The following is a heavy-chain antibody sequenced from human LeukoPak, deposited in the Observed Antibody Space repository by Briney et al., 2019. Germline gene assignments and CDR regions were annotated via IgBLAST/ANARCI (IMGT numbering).Heavy chain of an antibody. CDR3: AREGQTGYVDY. D-gene: IGHD1-14*01. Sequence: GGSLRLSCAASEFTFSSYSMNWVRQAPGKGLEWVANIKQDGSEKYYVDSVKGRFTISRDNAKNSLYLQMNSLRAEDTAVYYCAREGQTGYVDYWGQGTLVTVSS. V-gene: IGHV3-7*01. CDR2: IKQDGSEK. J-gene: IGHJ4*02. CDR1: EFTFSSYS.